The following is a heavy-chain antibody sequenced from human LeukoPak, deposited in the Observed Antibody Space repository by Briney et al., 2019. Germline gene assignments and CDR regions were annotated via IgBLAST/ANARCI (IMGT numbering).Heavy chain of an antibody. Sequence: PSETLSLTCTVSGGSISSNYWSWIRQPPGKGLEWIGYIYYSGNTNCNPSLKSRVTLSVDTSKNQFSLKLSSVTAADTAVYFCARVGPHASFDYWGQGTLVTVSS. V-gene: IGHV4-59*01. J-gene: IGHJ4*02. CDR2: IYYSGNT. CDR3: ARVGPHASFDY. CDR1: GGSISSNY.